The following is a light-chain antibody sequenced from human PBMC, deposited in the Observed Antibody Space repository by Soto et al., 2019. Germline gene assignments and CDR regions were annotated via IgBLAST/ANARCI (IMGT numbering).Light chain of an antibody. CDR2: GAS. CDR3: QQYGSSPPYT. Sequence: PGARATLSCRASQSVNSNSLAWYQQKPGQAPRLLIYGASSRATGIPDRFSGSGSGTDFTLTISRLEAEDFAVYYCQQYGSSPPYTFGQGTKLEIK. J-gene: IGKJ2*01. V-gene: IGKV3-20*01. CDR1: QSVNSNS.